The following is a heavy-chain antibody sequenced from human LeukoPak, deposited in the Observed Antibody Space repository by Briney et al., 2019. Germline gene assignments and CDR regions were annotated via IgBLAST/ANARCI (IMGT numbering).Heavy chain of an antibody. D-gene: IGHD4-17*01. J-gene: IGHJ4*02. CDR2: INPTSGGT. Sequence: ASVKVSCKDSGYTFTGYYMHWVRQAPGQGLEWMGWINPTSGGTNYAQRYQGRVTMTRDTSSSTAYMELSGLRSDDAAVYYWARERYGDYGYWGQGTLDSVSS. CDR1: GYTFTGYY. CDR3: ARERYGDYGY. V-gene: IGHV1-2*02.